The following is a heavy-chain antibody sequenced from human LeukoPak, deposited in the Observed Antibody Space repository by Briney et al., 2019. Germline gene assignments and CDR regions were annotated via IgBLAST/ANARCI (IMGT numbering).Heavy chain of an antibody. V-gene: IGHV5-51*01. CDR3: ARRRGYYGSGSYQGDAFDI. D-gene: IGHD3-10*01. Sequence: GESLKISCKGSGYSFTSYRIGWVRQTPGKGLEWMGIIYPGDADTIYSPSFQGQVTISADKSVSTAYLQWSSLKASDTAMYYCARRRGYYGSGSYQGDAFDIWGQGTMVTVSS. J-gene: IGHJ3*02. CDR1: GYSFTSYR. CDR2: IYPGDADT.